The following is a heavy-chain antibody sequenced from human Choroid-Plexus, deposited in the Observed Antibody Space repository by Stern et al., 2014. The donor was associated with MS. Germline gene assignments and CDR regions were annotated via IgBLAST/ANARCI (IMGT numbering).Heavy chain of an antibody. CDR1: GFTLGSCA. D-gene: IGHD2/OR15-2a*01. Sequence: VQLVESGGGVVQPGRPLRLSCVASGFTLGSCAMHWVRQAPGKGLEWVAGASYDGSHKYYADSVKGRFTISRDNSQNTLYMQMSSLRPEDTAVYYCAKDLQYLTYFFDHWGQGSLVTVSS. CDR2: ASYDGSHK. CDR3: AKDLQYLTYFFDH. J-gene: IGHJ5*02. V-gene: IGHV3-30*18.